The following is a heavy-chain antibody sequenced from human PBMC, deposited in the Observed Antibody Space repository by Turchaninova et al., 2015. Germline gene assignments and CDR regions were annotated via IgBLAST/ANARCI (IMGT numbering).Heavy chain of an antibody. CDR2: ITPDNGGT. J-gene: IGHJ1*01. Sequence: QVQLVQSGAGVTKPGAPVKFSCKLSGYTFTNYYVHWGRPAPEQGLGWTGRITPDNGGTNYAAQKFQGRVTMTRDTSITTVHMELSSLKSDDTAVYYCARDLSLCSGGDCYPMSEYLQHWGQGTLVTVSS. V-gene: IGHV1-2*06. CDR3: ARDLSLCSGGDCYPMSEYLQH. D-gene: IGHD2-21*01. CDR1: GYTFTNYY.